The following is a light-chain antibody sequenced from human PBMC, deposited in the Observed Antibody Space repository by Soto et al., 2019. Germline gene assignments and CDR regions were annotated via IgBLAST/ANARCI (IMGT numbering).Light chain of an antibody. CDR3: QQQGT. CDR1: RSLSSSY. J-gene: IGKJ2*01. CDR2: AAS. V-gene: IGKV3-20*01. Sequence: EIVLTQSPGTLSLSPGERATLSCRASRSLSSSYVVWYQQKPGQAPRLLIYAASRRATGIPDRFSGSGSATDYTLTISRLEAADFAVYYCQQQGTFGQGTRLEIK.